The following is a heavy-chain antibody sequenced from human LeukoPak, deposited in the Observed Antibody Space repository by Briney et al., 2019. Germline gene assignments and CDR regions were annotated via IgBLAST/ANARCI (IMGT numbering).Heavy chain of an antibody. V-gene: IGHV3-30*04. D-gene: IGHD6-19*01. J-gene: IGHJ4*02. CDR1: GFTISSYA. CDR2: ISYDGSNK. Sequence: GRSLRLSCAASGFTISSYAVQWVRQARGKGVEWVAVISYDGSNKYYADSVKGRFTTSRDNSKTTLYLQMNSLRAEDTAVYYCARMGIAVAGVFDYWGQGPLVTVSA. CDR3: ARMGIAVAGVFDY.